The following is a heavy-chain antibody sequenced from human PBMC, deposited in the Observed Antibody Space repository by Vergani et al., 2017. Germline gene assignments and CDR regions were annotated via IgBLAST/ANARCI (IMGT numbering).Heavy chain of an antibody. V-gene: IGHV4-39*01. CDR3: SRHSTVEWLVKLGWIDP. CDR1: GASIRSSNYY. J-gene: IGHJ5*02. CDR2: IYYSGST. Sequence: QLQLQESGPGLVKPSATLSLTCSVSGASIRSSNYYWGWIRQPPGKGLEWIASIYYSGSTYYNPSLKSRVTISVETSKNQFSLQLSSLNAADTAVYFCSRHSTVEWLVKLGWIDPWGQGILVTVSS. D-gene: IGHD6-19*01.